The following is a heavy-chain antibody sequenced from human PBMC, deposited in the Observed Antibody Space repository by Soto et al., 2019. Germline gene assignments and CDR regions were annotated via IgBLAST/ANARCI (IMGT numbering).Heavy chain of an antibody. CDR3: VREDGKVGTNSAFDY. V-gene: IGHV3-21*01. CDR1: GFTFSTYI. CDR2: INGRGNYI. J-gene: IGHJ4*02. D-gene: IGHD1-26*01. Sequence: EVQVVESGGDLVKPGGSLRLSCASSGFTFSTYIMNWVRQAPGKGLEWVSSINGRGNYIYYAESVKGRFTISRDNAKNSLYLQMDRLRAEDTALYYCVREDGKVGTNSAFDYWGLGALVTVSS.